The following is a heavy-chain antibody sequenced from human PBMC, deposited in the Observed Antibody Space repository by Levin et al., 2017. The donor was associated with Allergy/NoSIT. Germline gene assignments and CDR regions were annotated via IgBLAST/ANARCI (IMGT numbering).Heavy chain of an antibody. CDR3: ARHASAMATFDS. D-gene: IGHD5-18*01. CDR2: IFYSGST. CDR1: GGSISSYY. V-gene: IGHV4-59*08. Sequence: RSQTLSLTCTVSGGSISSYYWTWIRQPPGKGLEWIGYIFYSGSTRYNSSLKSRVTMSVDTSRNQFSLKLSSVTAADTAVYYCARHASAMATFDSWGQGTLVTVSS. J-gene: IGHJ4*02.